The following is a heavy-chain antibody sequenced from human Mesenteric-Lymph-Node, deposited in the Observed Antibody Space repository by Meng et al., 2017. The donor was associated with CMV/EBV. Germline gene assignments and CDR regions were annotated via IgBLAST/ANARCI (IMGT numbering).Heavy chain of an antibody. CDR1: TFTGYD. CDR2: MNPNSGNT. V-gene: IGHV1-8*01. CDR3: ARVGFGYYDILTGYYSGY. D-gene: IGHD3-9*01. Sequence: TFTGYDNNWVRQATGKGLEWMGWMNPNSGNTGYAKNFQGRVSMTRNTSISTAYMELSSLRSEDTAVYYCARVGFGYYDILTGYYSGYWGQGTLVTVSS. J-gene: IGHJ4*02.